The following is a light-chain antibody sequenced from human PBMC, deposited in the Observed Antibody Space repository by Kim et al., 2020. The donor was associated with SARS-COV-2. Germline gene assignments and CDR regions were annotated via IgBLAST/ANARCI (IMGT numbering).Light chain of an antibody. CDR2: GTS. CDR1: QSVTSTY. Sequence: DIVLTQSPDTLSLSPGDRATLSCRASQSVTSTYVAWYQQKPGQAPRLLIYGTSTRAAGIPGRFSGSGSGTEYTLTINRLEPEDFAIYYCQQFGSSRTWTFGQGTKVDNK. V-gene: IGKV3-20*01. J-gene: IGKJ1*01. CDR3: QQFGSSRTWT.